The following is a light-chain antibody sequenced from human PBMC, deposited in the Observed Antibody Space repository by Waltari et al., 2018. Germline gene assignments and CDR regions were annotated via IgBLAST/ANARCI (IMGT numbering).Light chain of an antibody. Sequence: QSALTQPPSASGSPGPSVTISCPGTSSDLGGYDFVSWYQPHPGKAPKLMIHEVSKRPSGVPDRFSGSKSGNTASLTVSGLQAEDEADYYCSSYVGSNNPVFGGGTKLTVL. J-gene: IGLJ2*01. CDR2: EVS. V-gene: IGLV2-8*01. CDR1: SSDLGGYDF. CDR3: SSYVGSNNPV.